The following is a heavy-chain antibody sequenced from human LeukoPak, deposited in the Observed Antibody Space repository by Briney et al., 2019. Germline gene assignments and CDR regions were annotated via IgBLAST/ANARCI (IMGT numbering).Heavy chain of an antibody. Sequence: SETLSLTCTVSGGSINSYYWSWIRQPPGKGLEWIGYIYYTGNTNYNPSLKSRVTISVDTSKNQFSLKLNSVTAADTAVYYCVRHFETYSSGWKSYYFDYWGQGTLVTVSS. D-gene: IGHD6-19*01. CDR1: GGSINSYY. J-gene: IGHJ4*02. CDR3: VRHFETYSSGWKSYYFDY. V-gene: IGHV4-59*08. CDR2: IYYTGNT.